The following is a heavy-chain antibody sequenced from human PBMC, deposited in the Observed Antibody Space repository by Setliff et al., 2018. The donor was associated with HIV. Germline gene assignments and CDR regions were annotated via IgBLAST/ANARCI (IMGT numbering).Heavy chain of an antibody. D-gene: IGHD3-3*01. Sequence: ASVKVSCKASGYSFTDYFIHWVRQAPGQGLEWVGRINPSNGATDFGQKFQGWITMTRDTSSRTAYLEVNRLTSDDTAVYYCAREYDVLSGSYISAFDIWGQGTMVTVSS. CDR2: INPSNGAT. J-gene: IGHJ3*02. V-gene: IGHV1-2*04. CDR3: AREYDVLSGSYISAFDI. CDR1: GYSFTDYF.